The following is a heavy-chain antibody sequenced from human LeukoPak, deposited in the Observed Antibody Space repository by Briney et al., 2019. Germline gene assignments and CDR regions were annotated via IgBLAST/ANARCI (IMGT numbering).Heavy chain of an antibody. Sequence: PGGSLRLSCAASGFTFSDYYMSWIRQAPGKGLEWVSYISSSGSIIYYADSVKGRFTISRDNSKNTLYVQMSSLRAEDTAVYYCARDAIRGIMSFDYWGQGTLVTVSS. CDR3: ARDAIRGIMSFDY. V-gene: IGHV3-11*04. D-gene: IGHD3-10*01. CDR2: ISSSGSII. CDR1: GFTFSDYY. J-gene: IGHJ4*02.